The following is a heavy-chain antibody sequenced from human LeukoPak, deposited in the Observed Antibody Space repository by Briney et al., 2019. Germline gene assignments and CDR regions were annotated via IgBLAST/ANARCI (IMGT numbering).Heavy chain of an antibody. CDR2: ISYDGSNK. CDR1: GFAFSSFA. Sequence: GGSLRLSCAASGFAFSSFAMHWVRQAPGKGLEWGAVISYDGSNKYYADSVKGRFTISRDNSKNTLYLQMNSLTAEDTAVYYCARDDRGIAAAGFFDYWGQGTLVTVSS. CDR3: ARDDRGIAAAGFFDY. J-gene: IGHJ4*02. D-gene: IGHD6-13*01. V-gene: IGHV3-30*04.